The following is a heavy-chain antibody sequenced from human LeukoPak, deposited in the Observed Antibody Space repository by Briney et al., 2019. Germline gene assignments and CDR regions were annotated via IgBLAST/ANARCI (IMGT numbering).Heavy chain of an antibody. J-gene: IGHJ6*02. CDR3: ARDLRSPYCSSSNCYSYYYGMDV. D-gene: IGHD2-2*01. Sequence: ASVKVSCKASGYTFTDYFMHWVRQAPGQGLEWMGRINPSSGGTNYAQKFQGRVTMTRDTSISTAYMELSRLRSDDTAVYHCARDLRSPYCSSSNCYSYYYGMDVWGQGTTVTVSS. V-gene: IGHV1-2*06. CDR2: INPSSGGT. CDR1: GYTFTDYF.